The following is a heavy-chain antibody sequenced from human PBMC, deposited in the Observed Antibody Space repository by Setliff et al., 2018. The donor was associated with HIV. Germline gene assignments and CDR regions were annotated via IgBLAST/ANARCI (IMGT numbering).Heavy chain of an antibody. Sequence: ASVKVSCKASGYTFTGYYLHWMRQAPGQGLEWMGWISTYNGNTSYAQKFRGRVTMTRDTSTNTAYMDLMSLTSDDTAVYYCARDLYYDSSGYNGDYWGQGTLVTVSS. D-gene: IGHD3-22*01. V-gene: IGHV1-18*04. CDR3: ARDLYYDSSGYNGDY. CDR1: GYTFTGYY. J-gene: IGHJ4*02. CDR2: ISTYNGNT.